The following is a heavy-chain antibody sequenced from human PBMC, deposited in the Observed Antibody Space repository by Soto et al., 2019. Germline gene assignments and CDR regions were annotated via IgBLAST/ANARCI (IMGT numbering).Heavy chain of an antibody. CDR1: GYSFTTYF. V-gene: IGHV1-3*04. CDR3: ARPYSTSWSSFFHH. D-gene: IGHD6-13*01. J-gene: IGHJ1*01. Sequence: GASVKVSCKTAGYSFTTYFIHWLRQAHGQGLEWMGWINTGSGDTMYSQQFQGRVTIARDTSASTTYMDLSSLRSEDTAIYYCARPYSTSWSSFFHHWGQGTLVTVSS. CDR2: INTGSGDT.